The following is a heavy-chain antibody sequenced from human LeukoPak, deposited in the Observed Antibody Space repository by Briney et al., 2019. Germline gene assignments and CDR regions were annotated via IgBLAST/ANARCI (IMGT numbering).Heavy chain of an antibody. CDR1: GFTFSSYA. D-gene: IGHD5-18*01. J-gene: IGHJ5*02. Sequence: GGSLRLSCAASGFTFSSYAMHWVRQAPGKGLEWVAVISYDGSNKYYADSVKGRFTIFRDNSKNTLYLQMNSLRAEDTAVYYCARDTRRYSYGSVFDPWGQGTLVTVSS. CDR2: ISYDGSNK. CDR3: ARDTRRYSYGSVFDP. V-gene: IGHV3-30-3*01.